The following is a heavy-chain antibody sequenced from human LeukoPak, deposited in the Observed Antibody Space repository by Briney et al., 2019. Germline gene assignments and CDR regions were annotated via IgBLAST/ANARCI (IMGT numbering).Heavy chain of an antibody. Sequence: GGSLRLSCAASGFTFSDAWMTWVRQVPGKGLEWVGRIKSKADGGTTGYAAPVKGRFTISRDDSKNTLYLQMNSLKNEDTAVYYCTTGGFKFGYWGQETLVTVSS. V-gene: IGHV3-15*05. CDR3: TTGGFKFGY. CDR1: GFTFSDAW. CDR2: IKSKADGGTT. J-gene: IGHJ4*02. D-gene: IGHD3-16*01.